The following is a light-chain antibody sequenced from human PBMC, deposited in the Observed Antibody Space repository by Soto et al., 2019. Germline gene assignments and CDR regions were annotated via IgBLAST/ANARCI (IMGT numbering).Light chain of an antibody. CDR1: SSNIGSNT. CDR3: AAWDDSLRGLE. Sequence: HSVLTQPPSASGTPGQMVTISCSGSSSNIGSNTVNWYQQLPGMAPKLLIYNNSQRPSGVPDRFSGSKSGTSASLAISGLQSLDEAAYYSAAWDDSLRGLEFGGGTKLTVL. CDR2: NNS. J-gene: IGLJ2*01. V-gene: IGLV1-44*01.